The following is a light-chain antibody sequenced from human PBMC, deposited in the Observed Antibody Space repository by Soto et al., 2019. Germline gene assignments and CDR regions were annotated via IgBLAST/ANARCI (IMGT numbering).Light chain of an antibody. CDR3: QVWDSNNGF. CDR1: KIGSKN. CDR2: KDN. Sequence: ELTQALSVSVALGQTARITCGGNKIGSKNVHWYQQKPARAPVLVIYKDNKRPSGIPERFSGSNSGNTATLTIYRAQDGDEADYYCQVWDSNNGFFGGGTKVTVL. J-gene: IGLJ2*01. V-gene: IGLV3-9*01.